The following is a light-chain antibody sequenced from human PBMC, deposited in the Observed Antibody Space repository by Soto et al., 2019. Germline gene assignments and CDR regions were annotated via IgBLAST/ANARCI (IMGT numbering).Light chain of an antibody. Sequence: QRRQRPSISAAAVSLRETITFRASQGISSWLAWYQQKPGKAPKLLIYAASSLQSGVPSRFSGSGSGTDYTLSVCSLQTEDFATYHCQQARSFPTCGQGTRLEIK. V-gene: IGKV1-12*01. CDR2: AAS. CDR3: QQARSFPT. J-gene: IGKJ5*01. CDR1: QGISSW.